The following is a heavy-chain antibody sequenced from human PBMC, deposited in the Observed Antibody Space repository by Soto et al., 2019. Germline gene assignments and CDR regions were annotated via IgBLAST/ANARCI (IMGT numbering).Heavy chain of an antibody. CDR1: GFIFTDYS. J-gene: IGHJ4*02. CDR2: ITKGGETT. V-gene: IGHV3-11*01. D-gene: IGHD5-12*01. Sequence: QVQLVESGGGLVEPGGSLRLSCAASGFIFTDYSLTWIRQAPGKGLEWISYITKGGETTQHADSVKGRFTISRDNAKKVLFLQMNSLRAEDTAVYYCARDPQRRDGYNFDSWGRETLVTVSS. CDR3: ARDPQRRDGYNFDS.